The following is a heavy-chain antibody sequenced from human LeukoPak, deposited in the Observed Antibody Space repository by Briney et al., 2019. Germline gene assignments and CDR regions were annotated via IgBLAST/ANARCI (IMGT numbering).Heavy chain of an antibody. V-gene: IGHV4-39*07. D-gene: IGHD6-19*01. CDR3: ARGPPPSGWSPYFDY. Sequence: PSETLSLTCTVSGDSISNKDYHWGWVRQPPGKGLEWIASIYYSGTTYYNPSLKSRVTISVDTSMNQFSLKLNSVTAADTAVYYCARGPPPSGWSPYFDYWGQGTLVTVSS. CDR2: IYYSGTT. CDR1: GDSISNKDYH. J-gene: IGHJ4*02.